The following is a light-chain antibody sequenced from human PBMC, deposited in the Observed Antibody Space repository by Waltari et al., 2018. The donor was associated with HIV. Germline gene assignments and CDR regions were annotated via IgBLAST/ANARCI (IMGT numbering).Light chain of an antibody. J-gene: IGLJ1*01. Sequence: QSALTQPASVSGSPGQSIPISCTGTSSHLVGYNSVLWYQHHPGKAPKLMIYEVSNRPSGVSNRFSGSKSGNTASLTISGLQAEDEADYYCSSYTSSNTLVFGTGTKVTVL. CDR2: EVS. CDR1: SSHLVGYNS. V-gene: IGLV2-14*01. CDR3: SSYTSSNTLV.